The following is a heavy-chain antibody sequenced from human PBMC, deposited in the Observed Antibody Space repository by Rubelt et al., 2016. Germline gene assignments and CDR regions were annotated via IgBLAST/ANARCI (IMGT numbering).Heavy chain of an antibody. Sequence: QLQLQESGPGLVKPSETLSLTCPVSGGSISDYNWNWLRKAPGPGLELIWYISSSGSTNYHHPLQSRITMSVDTSKNQFSRKLSSVTAADTAVYYCASDSRLSYTWYFDLWGRGTLVTVSS. CDR2: ISSSGST. V-gene: IGHV4-59*01. CDR3: ASDSRLSYTWYFDL. CDR1: GGSISDYN. D-gene: IGHD3-10*01. J-gene: IGHJ2*01.